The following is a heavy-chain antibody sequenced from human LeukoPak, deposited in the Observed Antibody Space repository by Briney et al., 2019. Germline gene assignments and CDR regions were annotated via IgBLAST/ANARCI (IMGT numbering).Heavy chain of an antibody. CDR3: ARDRIAAAGPHFDY. CDR1: GFTVSSNY. CDR2: IYSGGST. J-gene: IGHJ4*02. V-gene: IGHV3-66*01. Sequence: GGSLRLSCAASGFTVSSNYMSWVRQAPGKGLEWVSVIYSGGSTYYADSVKGRFTISRDNSKNTLYLQMNSLRAEDTAVYYCARDRIAAAGPHFDYWGQGTLVTVSS. D-gene: IGHD6-13*01.